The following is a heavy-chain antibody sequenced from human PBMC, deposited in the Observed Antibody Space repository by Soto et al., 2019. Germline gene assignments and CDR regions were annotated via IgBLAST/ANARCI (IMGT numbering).Heavy chain of an antibody. V-gene: IGHV4-30-2*01. CDR3: ARGRPYYYGSGSYFRLYYFDY. J-gene: IGHJ4*02. Sequence: PSETLSLTCTVSGGSISSGGYSWSWIRQPPGKGLEWIGYIYHSGSTYYNPSLKSRVTISVDTSKNQFSLKLSSVTAADTAVYNCARGRPYYYGSGSYFRLYYFDYWGQGTLVTVSS. CDR1: GGSISSGGYS. CDR2: IYHSGST. D-gene: IGHD3-10*01.